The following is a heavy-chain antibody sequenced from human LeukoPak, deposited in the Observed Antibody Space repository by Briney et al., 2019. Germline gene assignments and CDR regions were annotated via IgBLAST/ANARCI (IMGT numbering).Heavy chain of an antibody. CDR2: ISYDGSNK. CDR1: GFTFSSYG. D-gene: IGHD5-12*01. Sequence: GGSLRLSCAASGFTFSSYGMHWVRQAPGKGLEWVAVISYDGSNKYYADSVKGRFTISRDNSKYTLYLQMNSLRAEDTAVYYCAKVGYSGYDGFDYWGQGTLVTVSS. V-gene: IGHV3-30*18. J-gene: IGHJ4*02. CDR3: AKVGYSGYDGFDY.